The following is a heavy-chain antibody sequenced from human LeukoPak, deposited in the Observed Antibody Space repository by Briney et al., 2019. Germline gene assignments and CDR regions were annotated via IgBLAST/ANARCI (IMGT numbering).Heavy chain of an antibody. CDR2: MNPNSGNT. V-gene: IGHV1-8*01. CDR1: GYTFTSYD. D-gene: IGHD3-22*01. CDR3: ARGLAQDYYDSSGYYDY. J-gene: IGHJ4*02. Sequence: SVKVSCKASGYTFTSYDINWVRQATGQGLEWMGWMNPNSGNTGYAQKFQGRVTMTRNTSISTAYMELSSLRSEDTAVYYCARGLAQDYYDSSGYYDYWGQGTLVTVSS.